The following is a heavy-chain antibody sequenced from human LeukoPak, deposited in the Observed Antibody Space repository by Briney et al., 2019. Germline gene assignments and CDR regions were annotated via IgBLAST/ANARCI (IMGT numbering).Heavy chain of an antibody. J-gene: IGHJ4*02. V-gene: IGHV1-24*01. CDR3: ACSTSGYSSRTIDY. D-gene: IGHD3-22*01. Sequence: GASVKVSCKVSGYTLTELSMHWVRQAPGKGLEWMGGFDPEDGETIYAQKFQGRVTMIEDTSTATAYMELSSLRSEDTAVYYCACSTSGYSSRTIDYWGQGTLVTVSS. CDR1: GYTLTELS. CDR2: FDPEDGET.